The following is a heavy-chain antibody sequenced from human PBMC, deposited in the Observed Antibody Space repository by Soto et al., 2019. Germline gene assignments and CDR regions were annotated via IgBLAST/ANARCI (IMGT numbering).Heavy chain of an antibody. V-gene: IGHV5-51*01. CDR1: GYSFTSYW. J-gene: IGHJ5*02. CDR3: ARGSLGYCSGGSCYPWASGFDP. CDR2: IYPGDSDT. D-gene: IGHD2-15*01. Sequence: GESLKISCKGSGYSFTSYWIGWVRQMPGKGLEWMGIIYPGDSDTRYSPSFQGQVTISADKSISTAYLQWSSLKASDTAMYYCARGSLGYCSGGSCYPWASGFDPWGQGTLVTVSS.